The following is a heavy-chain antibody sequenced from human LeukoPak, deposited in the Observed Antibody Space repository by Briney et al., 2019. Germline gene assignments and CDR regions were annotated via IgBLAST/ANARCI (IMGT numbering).Heavy chain of an antibody. V-gene: IGHV4-38-2*02. J-gene: IGHJ6*02. CDR1: GYSISSGDY. Sequence: SETLSLTCTVSGYSISSGDYWGWIRQPPGKGLEWIGSIYHSGSTYYNPSLKSRVTISVDTSKNQFSLKLSSVTAADTAVYYCARELRYFDWLSNYYYYGMDVWGQGTTVTVSS. CDR2: IYHSGST. CDR3: ARELRYFDWLSNYYYYGMDV. D-gene: IGHD3-9*01.